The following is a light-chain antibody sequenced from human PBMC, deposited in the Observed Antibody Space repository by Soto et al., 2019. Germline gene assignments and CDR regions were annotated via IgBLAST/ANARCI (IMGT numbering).Light chain of an antibody. CDR2: AAS. CDR3: QQSYSTPYT. J-gene: IGKJ2*01. Sequence: DIQMTQSPYSLSASVGDRVTITCRASQSISSYLNWYQQKPGKATNLLIYAASSLQSGVPSRFSGSGSGTDFTLTISSLQPEDFATYYCQQSYSTPYTFGQGTKLEIK. V-gene: IGKV1-39*01. CDR1: QSISSY.